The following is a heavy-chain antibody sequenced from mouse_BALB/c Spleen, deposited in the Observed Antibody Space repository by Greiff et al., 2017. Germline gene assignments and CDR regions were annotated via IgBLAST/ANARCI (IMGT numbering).Heavy chain of an antibody. CDR1: GYTFTSYW. CDR3: TRQEKPLWSYYAMDY. CDR2: IDPSDSYT. J-gene: IGHJ4*01. Sequence: QVQLQQPGAELVKPGASVKMSCKASGYTFTSYWMHWVKQRPGQGLEWIGVIDPSDSYTSYNQKFKGKATLTVDTSSSTAYMQLSSLTSEDSAVYYCTRQEKPLWSYYAMDYWGQGTSVTVSS. D-gene: IGHD1-1*02. V-gene: IGHV1S127*01.